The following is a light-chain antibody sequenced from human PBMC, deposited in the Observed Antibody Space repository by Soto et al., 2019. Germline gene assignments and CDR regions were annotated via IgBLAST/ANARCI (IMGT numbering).Light chain of an antibody. J-gene: IGKJ2*01. CDR3: QQTYSTPHT. V-gene: IGKV3-20*01. CDR1: QSVSSSY. Sequence: EIVLTQSPGTLSLSPGERATLSCRASQSVSSSYLAWYQQKPGQAPRLLIYGASSRATGIPDRFSGSGSGTDFTLTISSLQPEDFATYYCQQTYSTPHTFGQGTKVEIK. CDR2: GAS.